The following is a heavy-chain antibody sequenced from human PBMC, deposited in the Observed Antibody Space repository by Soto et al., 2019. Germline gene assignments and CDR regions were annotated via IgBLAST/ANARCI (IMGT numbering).Heavy chain of an antibody. D-gene: IGHD5-18*01. CDR3: AAGDSSDTVDH. CDR1: GDTLSHYG. J-gene: IGHJ4*02. Sequence: QVQLVQSWAEVKKPGSSVKVSCKASGDTLSHYGVSWVRQVPGKGLEWMGETTAILGTRDYAQKFQGRMTITSDESTTPSYMELNSLTSNDTAVYYYAAGDSSDTVDHWGQGTLFTVSS. V-gene: IGHV1-69*01. CDR2: TTAILGTR.